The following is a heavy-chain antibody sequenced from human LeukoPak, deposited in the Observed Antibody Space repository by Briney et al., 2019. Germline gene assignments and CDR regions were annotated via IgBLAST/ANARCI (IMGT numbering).Heavy chain of an antibody. CDR3: GRGGGSGWYSDY. CDR1: GFNFDGYG. CDR2: ISWNGGNT. V-gene: IGHV3-20*01. Sequence: GGSLRLSCAASGFNFDGYGMSWVRQVPGKGLEWVSGISWNGGNTDYADSVKGRFTISRDSAKNSLYLQMNNLRAEDTALYHCGRGGGSGWYSDYWGQGTLVTVSS. J-gene: IGHJ4*02. D-gene: IGHD6-19*01.